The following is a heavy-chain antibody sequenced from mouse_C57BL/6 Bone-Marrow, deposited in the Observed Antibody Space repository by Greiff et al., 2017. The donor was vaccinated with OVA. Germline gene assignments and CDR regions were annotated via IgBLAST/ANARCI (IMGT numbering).Heavy chain of an antibody. J-gene: IGHJ4*01. CDR2: IDPSDSYT. CDR3: AREGDC. Sequence: QVQLQQPGAELVMPGASVKLSCKASGYTFTSYWMHWVKQRPGQGLEWIGEIDPSDSYTNYNQKFKGKSTLTVDKSSSTAYMQLSSLTSEDSAVYYCAREGDCWGQGTSVTVAS. CDR1: GYTFTSYW. V-gene: IGHV1-69*01.